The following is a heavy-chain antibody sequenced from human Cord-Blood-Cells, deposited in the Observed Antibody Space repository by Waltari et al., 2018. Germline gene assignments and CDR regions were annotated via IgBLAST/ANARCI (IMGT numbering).Heavy chain of an antibody. J-gene: IGHJ3*02. D-gene: IGHD3-10*01. CDR3: ARDRAYYGSGSYYFDI. V-gene: IGHV4-59*01. CDR1: GGSISSYY. Sequence: QVQLQESGPGLVKPSETLSLTCTVSGGSISSYYCSWIRQPPGKGLEWIGYIYYSGSTNYNPSLKSRVTISVDTSKNQFSLKLSSVTAADTAVYYCARDRAYYGSGSYYFDIWGQGTMVTVSS. CDR2: IYYSGST.